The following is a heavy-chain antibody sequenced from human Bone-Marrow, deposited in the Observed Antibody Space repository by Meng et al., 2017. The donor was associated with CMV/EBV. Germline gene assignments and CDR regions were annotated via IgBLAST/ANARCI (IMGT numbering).Heavy chain of an antibody. V-gene: IGHV1-2*02. CDR1: GGTFSSYA. CDR3: ARSSGWSRFDY. CDR2: INPNTDT. Sequence: VQLLQSGAGVKKPGSSVKVSCKASGGTFSSYAISWVRQAPGQGLEWMGWINPNTDTNYAQNFQGRVTMTRDMSINTAYMELSRLTSGDTAVYYCARSSGWSRFDYWGQGTLVTVSS. J-gene: IGHJ4*02. D-gene: IGHD6-19*01.